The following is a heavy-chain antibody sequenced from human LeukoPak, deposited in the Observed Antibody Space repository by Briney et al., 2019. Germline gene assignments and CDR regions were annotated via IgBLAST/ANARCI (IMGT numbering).Heavy chain of an antibody. CDR2: IYYSGST. D-gene: IGHD3-22*01. CDR1: GGSFSGYY. Sequence: SETLSLTCAVYGGSFSGYYWSWIRQPPGKGLEWIGYIYYSGSTNYNPSLKSRVTISVDTSKNQFSLKLSSVTAADTAVYYCARALRYYDSSGYYRSYWYFDLWGRGTLVTVSS. J-gene: IGHJ2*01. V-gene: IGHV4-59*01. CDR3: ARALRYYDSSGYYRSYWYFDL.